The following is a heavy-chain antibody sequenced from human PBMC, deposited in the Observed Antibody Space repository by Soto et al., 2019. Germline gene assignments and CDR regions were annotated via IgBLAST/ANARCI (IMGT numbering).Heavy chain of an antibody. CDR1: GGSFSGYY. CDR3: ARAGQNVVVPAAARTEYYYMDV. J-gene: IGHJ6*03. D-gene: IGHD2-2*01. CDR2: INHSGST. V-gene: IGHV4-34*01. Sequence: PSETLSLTCAVYGGSFSGYYWSWIRQPPGKGLEWIGEINHSGSTNYNPSLKSRVTISVDTSKNQFSLKLISVTAADTAVYYCARAGQNVVVPAAARTEYYYMDVWGKGTTVT.